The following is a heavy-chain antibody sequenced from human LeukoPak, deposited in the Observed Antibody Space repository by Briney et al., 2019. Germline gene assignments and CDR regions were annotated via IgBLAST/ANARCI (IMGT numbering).Heavy chain of an antibody. V-gene: IGHV4-59*01. CDR3: ARAGKWFGELLIGAFDI. CDR1: GGSISTYF. Sequence: SETLSLTCTVSGGSISTYFWHWIRQPPGKGLEWMGYIFDSGTTAYNTSLKRRVTMSVDTSKNQFSLKLSSVTAADTAVYYCARAGKWFGELLIGAFDIWGQGTMVTVSS. CDR2: IFDSGTT. J-gene: IGHJ3*02. D-gene: IGHD3-10*01.